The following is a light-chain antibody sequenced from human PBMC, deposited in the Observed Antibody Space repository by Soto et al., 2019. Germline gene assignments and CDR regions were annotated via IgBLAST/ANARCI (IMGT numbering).Light chain of an antibody. Sequence: QSALTQPASVSGSPGQSITISCTGTSGDVGGYYYVSWYQQLPGKAPKLMIYEVSNRPSGVSNRFSGSKSGNTASLTISGLQAEDEADYYCSSYTSSSTYVFGTGTKVTVL. J-gene: IGLJ1*01. CDR2: EVS. CDR1: SGDVGGYYY. CDR3: SSYTSSSTYV. V-gene: IGLV2-14*01.